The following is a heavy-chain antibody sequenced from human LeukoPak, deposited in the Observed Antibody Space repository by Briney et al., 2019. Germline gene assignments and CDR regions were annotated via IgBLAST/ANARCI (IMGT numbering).Heavy chain of an antibody. V-gene: IGHV4-4*09. CDR1: GGSISSYY. Sequence: PSETLSLTCTVSGGSISSYYWSWIRQPPGKGLEWIGYIYTSGSTNYNPSLKSRVTISVDTSKNQFSLKLSSVTAADTAVYYCARGGYCSSTSCYGGSGQIDYWGQGTLVTVSS. CDR3: ARGGYCSSTSCYGGSGQIDY. CDR2: IYTSGST. J-gene: IGHJ4*02. D-gene: IGHD2-2*01.